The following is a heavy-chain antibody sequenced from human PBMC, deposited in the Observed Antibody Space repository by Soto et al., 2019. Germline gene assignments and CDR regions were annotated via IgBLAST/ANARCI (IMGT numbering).Heavy chain of an antibody. CDR2: INAGNGNT. J-gene: IGHJ6*02. CDR3: ARSVRFLAWLPYGMDV. Sequence: ASVKVSCKASGYTFTSYAMHWVRQAPGQRLEWMGWINAGNGNTKYSQKFQGRVTITRDTSASTAYMELSSLRSEDTAVYYCARSVRFLAWLPYGMDVWGPGTPVTVSS. V-gene: IGHV1-3*01. D-gene: IGHD3-3*01. CDR1: GYTFTSYA.